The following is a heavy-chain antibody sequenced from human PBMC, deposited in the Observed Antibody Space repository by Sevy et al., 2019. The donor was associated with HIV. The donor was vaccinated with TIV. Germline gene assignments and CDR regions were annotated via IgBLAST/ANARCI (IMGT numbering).Heavy chain of an antibody. V-gene: IGHV3-9*01. Sequence: GGSLRLSCAASGFAFSDYAMHWVRQVPGKGLEWVSGISWNSGAIGYADSVKGRFTLSRDNARNTLHLQMNSLRVEDTALYYCGRAQGYCVINSCFGGSINAFDIWGQGTMVTVSS. CDR2: ISWNSGAI. CDR1: GFAFSDYA. D-gene: IGHD2-15*01. J-gene: IGHJ3*02. CDR3: GRAQGYCVINSCFGGSINAFDI.